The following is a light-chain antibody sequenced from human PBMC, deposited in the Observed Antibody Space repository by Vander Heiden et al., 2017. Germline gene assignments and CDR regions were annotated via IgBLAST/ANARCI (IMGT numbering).Light chain of an antibody. CDR1: RSISRN. V-gene: IGKV3-15*01. CDR3: QQYNNWPPSWT. CDR2: GAS. J-gene: IGKJ1*01. Sequence: EIVMTQSPATLSVSPGERATLSCRASRSISRNLAWYQQKPGQAPRLLIYGASARATGVTDRFSGSGSGTEFTLTISRLQSVDSAVYYCQQYNNWPPSWTFGQGTKVEV.